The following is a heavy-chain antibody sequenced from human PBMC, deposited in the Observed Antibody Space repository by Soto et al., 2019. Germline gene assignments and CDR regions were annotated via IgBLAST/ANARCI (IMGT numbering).Heavy chain of an antibody. V-gene: IGHV3-11*01. Sequence: GGSLRLSCAASGFTFRDYYMGWIRQAPGKGLEWVSYISSSGSTTYYAASVKGRFTISRDNAKNSLYLQMTSLRAEDTAIYYCVRDKYSNYVKYFDPWGQGTLVTVSS. D-gene: IGHD4-4*01. J-gene: IGHJ5*02. CDR1: GFTFRDYY. CDR3: VRDKYSNYVKYFDP. CDR2: ISSSGSTT.